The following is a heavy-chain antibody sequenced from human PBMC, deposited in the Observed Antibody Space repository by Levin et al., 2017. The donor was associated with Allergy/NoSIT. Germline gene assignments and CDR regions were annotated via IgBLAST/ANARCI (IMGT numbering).Heavy chain of an antibody. Sequence: SQTLSLTCAVYGGSFSGYYWSWIRQPPGKGLEWIGEINHSGSTNYNPSLKSRVTISVDTSKNQFSLKLSSVTAADTAVYYCARGLRSGYYYYFDYWGQGTLVTVSS. CDR2: INHSGST. J-gene: IGHJ4*02. D-gene: IGHD3-22*01. CDR1: GGSFSGYY. CDR3: ARGLRSGYYYYFDY. V-gene: IGHV4-34*01.